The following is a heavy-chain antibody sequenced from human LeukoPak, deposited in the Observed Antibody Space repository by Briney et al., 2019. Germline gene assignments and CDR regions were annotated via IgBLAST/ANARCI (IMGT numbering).Heavy chain of an antibody. D-gene: IGHD2-2*01. J-gene: IGHJ4*02. CDR3: APPDVVVPTAYV. V-gene: IGHV3-23*01. CDR1: GFTFSTYA. CDR2: ISGSGGSI. Sequence: GGSLRLSCAASGFTFSTYAMSWVRQAPGKGLEWVSAISGSGGSIYYADSVRGRFTISRDNSKNTLYLQMDSLRAEDTAVYYCAPPDVVVPTAYVWGQGTLVTVSS.